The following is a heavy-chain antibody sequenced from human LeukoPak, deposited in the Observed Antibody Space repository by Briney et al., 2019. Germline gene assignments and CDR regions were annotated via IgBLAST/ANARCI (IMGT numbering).Heavy chain of an antibody. V-gene: IGHV3-21*01. Sequence: GGSLRLSCAASGFTFSSYSMNWVRQAPGKGLEWVSSISSSSSYIYYADSVKGRFTISRDNAKNPLYLQMNSLRAEDTAVYYCARDWDGSGSYFDYWGQGTLVTVSS. D-gene: IGHD1-26*01. J-gene: IGHJ4*02. CDR2: ISSSSSYI. CDR1: GFTFSSYS. CDR3: ARDWDGSGSYFDY.